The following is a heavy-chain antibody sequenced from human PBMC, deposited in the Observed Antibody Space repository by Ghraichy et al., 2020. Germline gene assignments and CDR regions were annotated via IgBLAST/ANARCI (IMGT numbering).Heavy chain of an antibody. CDR3: ARGFGSKDYYYGMDV. CDR1: GYTFTSYD. CDR2: MNPNSGNT. V-gene: IGHV1-8*03. Sequence: ASVKVSCKASGYTFTSYDINWVRQATGQGLEWMGWMNPNSGNTGYAQKFQGRVTITRNTSISTAYMELSSLRSEDTAVYYCARGFGSKDYYYGMDVWGQGTTVTVSS. J-gene: IGHJ6*02. D-gene: IGHD1-26*01.